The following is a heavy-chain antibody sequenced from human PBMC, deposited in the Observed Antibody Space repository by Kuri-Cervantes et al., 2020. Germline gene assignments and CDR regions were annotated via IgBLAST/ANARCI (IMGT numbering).Heavy chain of an antibody. D-gene: IGHD3-10*01. CDR2: ISVYNGNT. Sequence: ASVKVSCKASGYNLTNYAFSCVRQAPGQGLEWMAWISVYNGNTNYAQNVQGRVTMTTDTSTSTAYMELRSLRSDDTAVYYCARDRAFGDGHFDYWGQGTLGTVSS. CDR3: ARDRAFGDGHFDY. CDR1: GYNLTNYA. J-gene: IGHJ4*02. V-gene: IGHV1-18*01.